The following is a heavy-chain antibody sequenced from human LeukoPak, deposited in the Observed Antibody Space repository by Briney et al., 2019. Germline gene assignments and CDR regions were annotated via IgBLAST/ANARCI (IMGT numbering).Heavy chain of an antibody. CDR3: ATDAYYYDSSGYSTSVHYFDY. J-gene: IGHJ4*02. V-gene: IGHV1-2*06. D-gene: IGHD3-22*01. CDR2: INPNSGGT. CDR1: GYTFTGYY. Sequence: ASVKVSCKASGYTFTGYYMHWVRQAPGQGLEWMGRINPNSGGTYYAQKFQGRVTMTRDTSISTAYMELSMLRSADTAVYYCATDAYYYDSSGYSTSVHYFDYWGQGTQVTVSS.